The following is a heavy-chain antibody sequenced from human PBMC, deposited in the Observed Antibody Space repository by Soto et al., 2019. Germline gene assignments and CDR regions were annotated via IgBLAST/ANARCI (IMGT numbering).Heavy chain of an antibody. J-gene: IGHJ4*02. D-gene: IGHD2-2*01. Sequence: SETLSLTCAVFGGYIGGGGYSWSWIRQPPGKGLEWIGYIYHSGRTYYNPSLKSRVTISVDRSKNQFSLKLSSVTAADTDVYYCARVPDYWGQGTLVTAPQ. CDR3: ARVPDY. CDR1: GGYIGGGGYS. V-gene: IGHV4-30-2*01. CDR2: IYHSGRT.